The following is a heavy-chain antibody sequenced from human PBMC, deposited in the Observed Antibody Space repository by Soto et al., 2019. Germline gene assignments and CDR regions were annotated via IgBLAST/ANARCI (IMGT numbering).Heavy chain of an antibody. D-gene: IGHD3-10*01. CDR2: ISGGGDRT. Sequence: PGGSLRLSCAASGFTFSSYAMTWVRQAPGKGLEWVSAISGGGDRTYYADSVRGRFTISRDGSKNTLYLQMNSLRAEDTALYYCARLVRRAGHGSGSFYFDYWGQGTLVTVSS. V-gene: IGHV3-23*01. J-gene: IGHJ4*02. CDR1: GFTFSSYA. CDR3: ARLVRRAGHGSGSFYFDY.